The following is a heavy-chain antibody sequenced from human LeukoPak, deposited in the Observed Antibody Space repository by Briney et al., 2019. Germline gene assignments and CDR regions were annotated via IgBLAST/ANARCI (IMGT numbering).Heavy chain of an antibody. CDR1: GFTFSSYW. CDR3: ARGFRLGLNYYYYYGMDV. V-gene: IGHV3-74*01. J-gene: IGHJ6*02. D-gene: IGHD3-9*01. CDR2: INSDGSST. Sequence: GGPLRLSCAASGFTFSSYWMHWVRQAPGKGLVWVSGINSDGSSTSYADSVKGRFTISRDNAKNTLYLQMNSLRAEDTAVYYCARGFRLGLNYYYYYGMDVWGQGTTVTVSS.